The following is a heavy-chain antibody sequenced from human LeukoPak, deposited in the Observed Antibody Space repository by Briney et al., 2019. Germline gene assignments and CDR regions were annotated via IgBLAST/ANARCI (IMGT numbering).Heavy chain of an antibody. CDR1: GGSISSGGYY. V-gene: IGHV4-30-2*01. CDR2: IYHSGST. J-gene: IGHJ5*02. Sequence: PSETLSLTCTVSGGSISSGGYYWSWIRQPPGKGLEWIGYIYHSGSTYYNPSLKSRVTISVDRSKNQFSLKLSSVTVADTAVYYCARDKDWSGSSWGQGTLVTVSS. D-gene: IGHD3-3*01. CDR3: ARDKDWSGSS.